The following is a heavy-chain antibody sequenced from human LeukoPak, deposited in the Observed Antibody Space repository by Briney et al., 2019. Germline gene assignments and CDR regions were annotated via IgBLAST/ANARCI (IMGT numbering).Heavy chain of an antibody. CDR3: ARDYGRSRDYGMDV. CDR2: INADGSSA. D-gene: IGHD3-10*01. Sequence: GGSLRLSCAASGFTFSSYGMHWVRQAPGKGLVWVSRINADGSSASYADSVKGRFTISRDNAKNTLYLQMNSLRAEDTAMYYCARDYGRSRDYGMDVWGQGTTVTVSS. CDR1: GFTFSSYG. J-gene: IGHJ6*02. V-gene: IGHV3-74*01.